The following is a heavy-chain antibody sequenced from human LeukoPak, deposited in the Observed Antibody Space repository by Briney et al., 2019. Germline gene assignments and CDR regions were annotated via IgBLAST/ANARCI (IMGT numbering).Heavy chain of an antibody. D-gene: IGHD1-26*01. CDR2: IWYDGSNE. CDR3: ARPLVGDALDY. Sequence: GGSLRLSCAASGFTFSRYGMHWVRQAPGKGLEWVAVIWYDGSNEYYADSVKGRFTIFRDNSKNTLHLQMNSLRAEATAVYYCARPLVGDALDYWGQGTLATVSS. V-gene: IGHV3-33*01. CDR1: GFTFSRYG. J-gene: IGHJ4*02.